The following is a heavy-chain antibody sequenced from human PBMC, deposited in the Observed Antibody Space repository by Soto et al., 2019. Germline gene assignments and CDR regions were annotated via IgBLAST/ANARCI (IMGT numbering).Heavy chain of an antibody. J-gene: IGHJ5*02. CDR3: AKAIAVAGTGLLVDP. D-gene: IGHD6-19*01. Sequence: GGSLRLSCVASGFTFSSYAMSWVRQAPGKGLEWVSAISGSGGSTYYADSVKGRFTISRDNSKNTLYLQMNSLRAEDTAVYYCAKAIAVAGTGLLVDPWGQGTLVTVSS. CDR2: ISGSGGST. V-gene: IGHV3-23*01. CDR1: GFTFSSYA.